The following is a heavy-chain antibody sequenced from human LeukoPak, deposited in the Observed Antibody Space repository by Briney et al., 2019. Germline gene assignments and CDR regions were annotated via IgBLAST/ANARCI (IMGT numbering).Heavy chain of an antibody. CDR1: GFTFSRYG. CDR3: AKDRSTYNVLTGYQDY. V-gene: IGHV3-30*18. CDR2: ISYDGGNK. J-gene: IGHJ4*02. D-gene: IGHD3-9*01. Sequence: GGSLRLSCAVSGFTFSRYGMHWVRQAPGKGLEWVALISYDGGNKDYVDSVKGRFSVSRDNSRNTLYLQMNSLRPEDTAVYYCAKDRSTYNVLTGYQDYWGQGTLVTVSS.